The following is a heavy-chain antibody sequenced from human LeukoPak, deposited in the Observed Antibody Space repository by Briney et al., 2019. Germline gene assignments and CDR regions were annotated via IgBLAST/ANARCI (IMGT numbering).Heavy chain of an antibody. CDR2: ISDSGGST. Sequence: GGSLRLSCAVSGITLSNYGMSWVRQAPGKGLEWDAGISDSGGSTNYADSVKGRFTISRDNPKNTLYLQMNSLRAEDTAVYFCAKRGVVIRVILVGFHKEAYYFDSWGQGALVTVSS. CDR3: AKRGVVIRVILVGFHKEAYYFDS. J-gene: IGHJ4*02. V-gene: IGHV3-23*01. CDR1: GITLSNYG. D-gene: IGHD3-22*01.